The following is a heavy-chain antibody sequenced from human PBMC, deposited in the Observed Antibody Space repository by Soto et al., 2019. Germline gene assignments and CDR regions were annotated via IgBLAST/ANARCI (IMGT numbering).Heavy chain of an antibody. CDR1: GYTFTGYY. CDR2: INPNSGGT. CDR3: AREGDYDSWSGPYYCCYCMDV. Sequence: ASVKVSCKASGYTFTGYYMHWVRQAPGQGLEWMGWINPNSGGTNYAQKFQGWVTMTRDTSISTAYMELSRLRSDDTAVYYCAREGDYDSWSGPYYCCYCMDVWGQGTTVTVSS. V-gene: IGHV1-2*04. J-gene: IGHJ6*02. D-gene: IGHD3-3*01.